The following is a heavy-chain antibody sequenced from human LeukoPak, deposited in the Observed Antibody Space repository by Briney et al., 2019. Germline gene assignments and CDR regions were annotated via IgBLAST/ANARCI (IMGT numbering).Heavy chain of an antibody. D-gene: IGHD6-19*01. CDR3: AGHPGGWYEDY. CDR1: GASISSSNYY. V-gene: IGHV4-39*01. CDR2: IYSSGNT. Sequence: PSETLSLTCAVSGASISSSNYYWGWVRQSPGKGLEWIGNIYSSGNTYYNASLKSRVTMYIDTSKNQFSLKLSSVTAADTAVYYCAGHPGGWYEDYWGQGTLVTVSS. J-gene: IGHJ4*02.